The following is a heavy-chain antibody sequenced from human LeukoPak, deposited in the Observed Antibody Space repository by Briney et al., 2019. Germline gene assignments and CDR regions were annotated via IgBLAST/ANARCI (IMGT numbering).Heavy chain of an antibody. Sequence: SVKVPCKASGGTFSSYAISWVRQAPGQGLEWMGGIIPIFGTANYAQKFQGRVTITADESTSTAYMELSSLRSEDTAVYYCARAEFLNCSSTSCYIWHYYYYYYMDVWGKGTTVTVSS. CDR1: GGTFSSYA. V-gene: IGHV1-69*13. CDR3: ARAEFLNCSSTSCYIWHYYYYYYMDV. D-gene: IGHD2-2*02. CDR2: IIPIFGTA. J-gene: IGHJ6*03.